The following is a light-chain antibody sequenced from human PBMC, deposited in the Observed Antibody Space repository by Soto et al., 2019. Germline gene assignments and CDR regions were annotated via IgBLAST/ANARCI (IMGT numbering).Light chain of an antibody. V-gene: IGKV1-39*01. CDR3: QQSYTTASIT. CDR2: AAS. J-gene: IGKJ5*01. Sequence: DIQMTQSPSSLSASVGDRVTITCRASQSISRNLNCYQHKPGKAPKLLIYAASSLQNGVPSRFSGGGSGTEFTLSISSLQPEDFGTYYCQQSYTTASITFGQGTRLEIK. CDR1: QSISRN.